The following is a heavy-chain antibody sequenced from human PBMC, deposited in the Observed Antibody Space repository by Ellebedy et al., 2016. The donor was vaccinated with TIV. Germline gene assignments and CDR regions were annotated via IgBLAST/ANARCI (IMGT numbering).Heavy chain of an antibody. Sequence: MPSETLSLTCIVSGGSISSSSYHWDWIRQPPGKGLEWIGSIHSSGSTQYNPSLKSRVTISVDKSRNQFSLKMSSVTPADTAVFYCARVWGIATRPVDSWGQGTLVTVSP. D-gene: IGHD6-6*01. CDR3: ARVWGIATRPVDS. V-gene: IGHV4-39*07. CDR2: IHSSGST. CDR1: GGSISSSSYH. J-gene: IGHJ4*02.